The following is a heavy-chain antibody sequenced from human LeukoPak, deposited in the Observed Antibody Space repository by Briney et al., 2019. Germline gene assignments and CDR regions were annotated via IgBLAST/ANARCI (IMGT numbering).Heavy chain of an antibody. V-gene: IGHV7-4-1*02. Sequence: GASVKVSCKASGYTFTSYAMNWVRQAPGQGLEWMGWINTNTGNPTYAQGFTGRFVFSLDTSVSTAYLQISSLKAEDTAVYYCARRQQLVRFSERAFDIWGQGTMVTVSS. D-gene: IGHD6-13*01. CDR3: ARRQQLVRFSERAFDI. J-gene: IGHJ3*02. CDR1: GYTFTSYA. CDR2: INTNTGNP.